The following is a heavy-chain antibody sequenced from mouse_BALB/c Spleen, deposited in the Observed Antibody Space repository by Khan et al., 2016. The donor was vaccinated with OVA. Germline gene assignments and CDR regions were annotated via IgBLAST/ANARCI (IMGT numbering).Heavy chain of an antibody. J-gene: IGHJ2*01. CDR1: GYSITSGSG. CDR3: ARTARIKY. Sequence: EVQLQESGPGLVKPSQSLSLTCTVTGYSITSGSGWNWIRQFPGNKLEWMGYISYSGSTNYNPSLKSRISITRDTSKNQSFLQVNSVTTEDTATYYCARTARIKYWGQGTTLTVSS. CDR2: ISYSGST. V-gene: IGHV3-2*02. D-gene: IGHD1-2*01.